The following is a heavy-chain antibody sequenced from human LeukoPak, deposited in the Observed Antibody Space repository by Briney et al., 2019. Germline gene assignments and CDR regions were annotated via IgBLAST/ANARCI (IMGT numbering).Heavy chain of an antibody. CDR1: GFTFSNYA. Sequence: GGSLRLSCAGSGFTFSNYAMSWVRQAPGKGLERVSAISGSGGDTYYADSVKGRFTISRDNFKNTLYLQMNSLRDEDTAVYSCAKGEAVTAFGTFDSWGQGTLVTVSS. J-gene: IGHJ4*02. V-gene: IGHV3-23*01. CDR3: AKGEAVTAFGTFDS. D-gene: IGHD6-19*01. CDR2: ISGSGGDT.